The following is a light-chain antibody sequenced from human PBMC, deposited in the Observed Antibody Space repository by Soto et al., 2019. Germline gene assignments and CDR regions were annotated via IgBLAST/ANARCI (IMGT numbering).Light chain of an antibody. Sequence: DIQMSQYPSSLSASVGDRVIITCRASRPINKYLNWYQQTPGKAPKVLIYAVSSLESGVPSSFSGSGSVKVFTPTISSLQPEDFATSYCQHPNSSPRTFGQGTKMDVK. CDR1: RPINKY. CDR3: QHPNSSPRT. CDR2: AVS. J-gene: IGKJ1*01. V-gene: IGKV1-39*01.